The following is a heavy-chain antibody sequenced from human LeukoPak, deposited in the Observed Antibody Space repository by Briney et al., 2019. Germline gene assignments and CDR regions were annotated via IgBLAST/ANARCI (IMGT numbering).Heavy chain of an antibody. J-gene: IGHJ3*02. Sequence: ASVKVSCKASGYTFTGYYMHWVRQAPGQGLEWMGWINPNSGGTNYAQKFQGRVTMTRDTSISTTYMELRRLTSDDTAVYYCARGLPAVAGLDAFDIWGQGTMVTVSS. CDR1: GYTFTGYY. CDR2: INPNSGGT. D-gene: IGHD6-19*01. CDR3: ARGLPAVAGLDAFDI. V-gene: IGHV1-2*02.